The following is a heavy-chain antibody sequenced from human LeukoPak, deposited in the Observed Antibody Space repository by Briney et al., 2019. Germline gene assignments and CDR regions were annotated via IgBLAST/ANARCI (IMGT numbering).Heavy chain of an antibody. J-gene: IGHJ4*02. Sequence: QPGGSLRLSRAASGFTFSSYAMSWVRQAPGKGLEWVSAISGSGGSTYYADSVKGRFTISRDNSKNTLYLQMNSLRAEDTAVYYCATRDKMVYAIRSFDYWGQGTLVTVSS. D-gene: IGHD2-8*01. CDR2: ISGSGGST. V-gene: IGHV3-23*01. CDR1: GFTFSSYA. CDR3: ATRDKMVYAIRSFDY.